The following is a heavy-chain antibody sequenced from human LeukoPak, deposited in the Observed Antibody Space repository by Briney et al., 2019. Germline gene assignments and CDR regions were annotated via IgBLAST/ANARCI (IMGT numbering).Heavy chain of an antibody. CDR3: ARRFRSYYYYYGMDV. Sequence: PSETLSLTCTVSGGSISSYYWSWIRQPPGKGLEWIGYIYYSGSTNYNPSLKSRVTISVDTSKNQFSLKLSSVTAADTAVYYCARRFRSYYYYYGMDVWGQGTTVTVSS. CDR1: GGSISSYY. J-gene: IGHJ6*02. D-gene: IGHD3-10*01. V-gene: IGHV4-59*01. CDR2: IYYSGST.